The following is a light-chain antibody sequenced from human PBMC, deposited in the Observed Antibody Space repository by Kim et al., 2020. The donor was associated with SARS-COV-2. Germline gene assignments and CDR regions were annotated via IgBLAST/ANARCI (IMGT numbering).Light chain of an antibody. Sequence: DVQMTQSPPTLSASVGDRVTITCRAAQGINNDLAWFQQKPGKPPKLLIYKASILQSGVPSRFSGSGFGTEFTLTVSGLQPDDFGTYFCQQHNSLDSFGQGTKLEL. CDR2: KAS. J-gene: IGKJ2*03. CDR3: QQHNSLDS. V-gene: IGKV1-5*03. CDR1: QGINND.